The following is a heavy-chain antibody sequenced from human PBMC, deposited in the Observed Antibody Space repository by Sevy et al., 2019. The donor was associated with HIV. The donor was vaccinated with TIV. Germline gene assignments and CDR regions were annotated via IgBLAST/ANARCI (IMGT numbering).Heavy chain of an antibody. D-gene: IGHD3-22*01. Sequence: ASVKDSRQASRGTFINYAVTWVRQPPAQGREWMGGFIPMFDTTNSAQRFQGRVTLTTDGSTSTAYMEMSSLRSEDTAVYYCASSYFDSSGYSPLFYYGMDVWGQGTMVTVSS. CDR1: RGTFINYA. V-gene: IGHV1-69*05. J-gene: IGHJ6*02. CDR3: ASSYFDSSGYSPLFYYGMDV. CDR2: FIPMFDTT.